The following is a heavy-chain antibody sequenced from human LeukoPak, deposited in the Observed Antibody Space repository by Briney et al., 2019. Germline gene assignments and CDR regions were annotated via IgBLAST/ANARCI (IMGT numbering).Heavy chain of an antibody. CDR1: GYTFTSYG. Sequence: ASVKVSCKASGYTFTSYGINWVRQAPGQGLEWMGWISAYNGNTNYAQKFQGRVTITRDTSASTAYMELSSLRSEDTAVYYCARHPLYCSGGSCSLYYYYGMDVWGQGTTVTVSS. D-gene: IGHD2-15*01. CDR2: ISAYNGNT. J-gene: IGHJ6*02. V-gene: IGHV1-18*01. CDR3: ARHPLYCSGGSCSLYYYYGMDV.